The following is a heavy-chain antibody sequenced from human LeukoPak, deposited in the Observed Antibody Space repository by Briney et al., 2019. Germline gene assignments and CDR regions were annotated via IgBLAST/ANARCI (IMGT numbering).Heavy chain of an antibody. Sequence: GRSLRLSCAASGFTFRTYGMHWVRQAPGKGLEWVAVIWYDGSKKYYADSVKGRFTISRDNSENTLYLEMNSLRAEDTAVYYCAKDITIFSYWGQGTLVTVSS. J-gene: IGHJ4*02. CDR1: GFTFRTYG. CDR2: IWYDGSKK. D-gene: IGHD3-9*01. V-gene: IGHV3-33*06. CDR3: AKDITIFSY.